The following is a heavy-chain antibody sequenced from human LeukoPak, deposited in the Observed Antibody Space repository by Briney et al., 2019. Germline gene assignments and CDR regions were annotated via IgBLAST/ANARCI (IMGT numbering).Heavy chain of an antibody. D-gene: IGHD3-22*01. CDR3: ATVSDYYDSSPLGY. V-gene: IGHV1-46*01. J-gene: IGHJ4*02. CDR2: ISPSGGST. CDR1: GYTFTTYY. Sequence: ASVKVSCKASGYTFTTYYIHWVRQAPGQGLEWMGIISPSGGSTSYAQKFQGRLTMTRDTSTSTVYMELSSLRSEDTAMYYCATVSDYYDSSPLGYWGQGTLVTVSS.